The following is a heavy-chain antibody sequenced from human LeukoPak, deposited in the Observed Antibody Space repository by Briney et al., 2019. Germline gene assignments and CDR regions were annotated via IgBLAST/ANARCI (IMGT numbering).Heavy chain of an antibody. CDR2: IYSGGST. CDR1: GFTFSSNY. D-gene: IGHD3-22*01. V-gene: IGHV3-53*01. CDR3: ARDGSYYDSSGYYAW. J-gene: IGHJ4*02. Sequence: GGSLRLSCAASGFTFSSNYMSWVRQAPGKGLEWVSVIYSGGSTYYADSVKGRFTISRDNSKNTLYLQMNSLRAEDTAVYYCARDGSYYDSSGYYAWWGQGTLVTVSS.